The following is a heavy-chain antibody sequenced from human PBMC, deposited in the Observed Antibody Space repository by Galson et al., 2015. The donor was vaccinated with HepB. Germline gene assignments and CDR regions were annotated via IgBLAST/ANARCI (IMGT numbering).Heavy chain of an antibody. V-gene: IGHV3-53*01. Sequence: SLRLSCAASGFTVSSNYMSWVRQAPGKGLEWVSVIYSGGSTYYADSVKGRFTISRNNSKNTLYLQMNSLRAEDTAVYYCARGDGSGSYGFDYWGQGTLVTVSS. CDR1: GFTVSSNY. J-gene: IGHJ4*02. CDR3: ARGDGSGSYGFDY. D-gene: IGHD3-10*01. CDR2: IYSGGST.